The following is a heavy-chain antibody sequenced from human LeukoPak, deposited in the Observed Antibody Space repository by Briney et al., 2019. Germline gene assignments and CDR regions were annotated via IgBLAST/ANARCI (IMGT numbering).Heavy chain of an antibody. V-gene: IGHV3-74*01. CDR2: ITSDGSGT. CDR1: GFTFNNYF. D-gene: IGHD2-2*01. Sequence: GGSLRLSCAASGFTFNNYFMHWVRQAPGKGLVWVSRITSDGSGTNYADSVKGRFTVSRDNAKNTLYLQMNSLRVEDTAVYYCVNLGYCTTSSCQPWGQGTLVTVSS. J-gene: IGHJ4*02. CDR3: VNLGYCTTSSCQP.